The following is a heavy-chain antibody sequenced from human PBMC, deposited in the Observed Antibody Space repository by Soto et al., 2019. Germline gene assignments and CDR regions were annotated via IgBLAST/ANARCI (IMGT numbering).Heavy chain of an antibody. J-gene: IGHJ4*02. Sequence: VQLVESGGGLVKPGGSLTLSCVASGFVFSDAWMSWVRQAPGKGLEWIARIRSNSAGGTADYAAPVKGRFSISRDDSKKTLYLQMDSLKSEDTAVYYCTADDAMQLWSPADYWGQGTLVTVSS. D-gene: IGHD5-18*01. CDR1: GFVFSDAW. CDR3: TADDAMQLWSPADY. CDR2: IRSNSAGGTA. V-gene: IGHV3-15*01.